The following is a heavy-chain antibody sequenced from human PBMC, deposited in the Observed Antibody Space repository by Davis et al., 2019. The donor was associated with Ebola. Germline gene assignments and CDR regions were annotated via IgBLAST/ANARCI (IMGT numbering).Heavy chain of an antibody. V-gene: IGHV3-23*01. CDR3: AKSASGYGGYSRYFDY. J-gene: IGHJ4*02. D-gene: IGHD4-23*01. Sequence: GESLKLSCAASEFTFTNYAMSWVRQAPGKVLEWVSTIRAAGTDTYYADSVKGRFTISRDNSKNRLYLQINSLRVEDTAVYYCAKSASGYGGYSRYFDYWGQGTLVTVSS. CDR1: EFTFTNYA. CDR2: IRAAGTDT.